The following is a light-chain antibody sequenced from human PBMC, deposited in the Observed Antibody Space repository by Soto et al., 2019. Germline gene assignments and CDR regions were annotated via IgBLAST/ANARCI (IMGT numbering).Light chain of an antibody. CDR2: DVS. J-gene: IGLJ1*01. V-gene: IGLV2-14*03. CDR3: SSYKSSSTLFV. Sequence: QSALTQPASVSGSPGQSITISCTGNSSDVGGYNYVSWYQQHPGKAPKLMIYDVSARPSGVSNRFSGSKSGNTASLTISGLQAEDEADYYCSSYKSSSTLFVFGTGTKVTVL. CDR1: SSDVGGYNY.